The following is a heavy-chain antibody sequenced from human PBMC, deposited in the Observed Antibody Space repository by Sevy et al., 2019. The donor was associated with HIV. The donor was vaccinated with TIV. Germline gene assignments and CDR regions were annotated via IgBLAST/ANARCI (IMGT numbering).Heavy chain of an antibody. J-gene: IGHJ3*02. CDR1: GFTFSSYA. CDR2: ISYDGSNK. D-gene: IGHD3-3*01. Sequence: GGSLRLSCAASGFTFSSYAMHWVRQAPGKGLEWVAVISYDGSNKYYADSVKGRFTIPRDNSKNTLYLQMNSLRAEDTAVYYCAREGYDFWSGYWKDAFDIWGQGTMVTVSS. V-gene: IGHV3-30-3*01. CDR3: AREGYDFWSGYWKDAFDI.